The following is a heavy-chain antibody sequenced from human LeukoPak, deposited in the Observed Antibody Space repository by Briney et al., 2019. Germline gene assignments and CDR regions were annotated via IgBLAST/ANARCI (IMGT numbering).Heavy chain of an antibody. CDR1: GFTFSSYS. D-gene: IGHD2-15*01. J-gene: IGHJ2*01. Sequence: PGGSLRLSCAASGFTFSSYSMNWVRQAPGKGLEWVSTISGSGGSTYYADSVKGRFTISRDNSKNTLHLQMNSLRDDDTAVYYCAKAPYCSGGICYSDWYFDLWGRGTLVTVSS. V-gene: IGHV3-23*01. CDR2: ISGSGGST. CDR3: AKAPYCSGGICYSDWYFDL.